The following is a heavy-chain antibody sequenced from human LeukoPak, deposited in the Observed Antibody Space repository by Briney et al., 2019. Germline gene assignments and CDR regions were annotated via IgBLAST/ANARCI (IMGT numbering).Heavy chain of an antibody. CDR2: MNPNSGNT. D-gene: IGHD1-7*01. CDR3: ARGTLELHYYYMDV. V-gene: IGHV1-8*01. J-gene: IGHJ6*03. Sequence: ASVKVSCKASGYTFTSYDINWVRQATGQGLEWMGWMNPNSGNTGYAQKFQGRVTMTRNTSISTAYKELSSLRSEDTAVYYCARGTLELHYYYMDVWGKGTTVTVSS. CDR1: GYTFTSYD.